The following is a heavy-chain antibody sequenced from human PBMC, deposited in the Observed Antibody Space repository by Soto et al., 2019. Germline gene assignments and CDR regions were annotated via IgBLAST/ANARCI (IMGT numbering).Heavy chain of an antibody. D-gene: IGHD2-15*01. V-gene: IGHV1-18*01. CDR2: ISAYNGNT. Sequence: ASVKVSCKASGYTFTSYGISWVRQAPGQGLEWMGWISAYNGNTNYAQKLQGRVTMTTDTSTSTAYMELRSLRSDDTAVYYCAREGALVVVAATLDYFDYWCQGTLVTVSS. CDR3: AREGALVVVAATLDYFDY. CDR1: GYTFTSYG. J-gene: IGHJ4*02.